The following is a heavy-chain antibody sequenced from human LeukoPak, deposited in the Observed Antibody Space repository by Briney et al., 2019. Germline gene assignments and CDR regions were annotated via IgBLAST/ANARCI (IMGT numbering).Heavy chain of an antibody. V-gene: IGHV3-23*01. J-gene: IGHJ3*02. CDR3: GNLDYGNPDDVFDI. Sequence: AGGSLRLSCAASGFTFSSYTMTWVRQAPGKGLEWVSSVRASGGSTYYVDSVKGRFTISRDNSKNTLYLQMNSLRAEDTAVYYCGNLDYGNPDDVFDIWGQGTMVTVSS. CDR2: VRASGGST. CDR1: GFTFSSYT. D-gene: IGHD4-11*01.